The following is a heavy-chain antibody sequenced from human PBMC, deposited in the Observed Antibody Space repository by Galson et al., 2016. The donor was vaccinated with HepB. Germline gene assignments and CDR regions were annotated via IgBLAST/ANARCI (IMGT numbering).Heavy chain of an antibody. D-gene: IGHD1-26*01. J-gene: IGHJ4*02. Sequence: SLRLSCAASGFTFRTYSMDWVRQAPGKGLEWISYISTSSSTIYYADSVKGRFTISRDDATNSLYLQMNSLRVDDTAVYYCAVGGHVDYCGQRTLVTVSS. CDR2: ISTSSSTI. CDR1: GFTFRTYS. V-gene: IGHV3-48*01. CDR3: AVGGHVDY.